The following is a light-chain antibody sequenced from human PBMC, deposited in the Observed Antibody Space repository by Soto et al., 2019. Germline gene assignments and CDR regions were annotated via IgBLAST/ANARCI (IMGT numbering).Light chain of an antibody. J-gene: IGKJ1*01. CDR3: QQYGGSPRT. V-gene: IGKV3-20*01. Sequence: EIVLTQSPGTLSLSPGERATLSCRASQSLSSSYLTWYQQKPGQAPRLLMYGASSRATGIPDRFRGSGSGTDFTLTISRLEPEDFAVYFCQQYGGSPRTFGQGNRVE. CDR1: QSLSSSY. CDR2: GAS.